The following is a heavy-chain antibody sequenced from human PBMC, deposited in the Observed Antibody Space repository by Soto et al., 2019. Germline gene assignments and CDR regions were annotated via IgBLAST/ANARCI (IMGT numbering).Heavy chain of an antibody. CDR3: ARGEWEPREWFDP. D-gene: IGHD1-26*01. V-gene: IGHV4-31*03. J-gene: IGHJ5*02. CDR1: GGSISSGGYY. Sequence: SETLSLTCTVSGGSISSGGYYWGWIRQHPGEGLEWIGYIYYSGSTYYNPSLKSRVTISVDTSKNQFSLKLSSVTAADTAVYYCARGEWEPREWFDPWGQGTLVTVSS. CDR2: IYYSGST.